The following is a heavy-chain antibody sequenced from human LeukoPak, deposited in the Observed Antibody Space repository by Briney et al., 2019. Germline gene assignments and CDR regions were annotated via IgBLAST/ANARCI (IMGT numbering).Heavy chain of an antibody. CDR2: SRSKAYGGTT. V-gene: IGHV3-49*04. D-gene: IGHD6-19*01. CDR3: ASGSGWYSPDY. Sequence: QPGGSLRLSCAASGFTFSSYAMSWVRQAPGKGLEWVGFSRSKAYGGTTEYAASVKGRFTISRDDSKSIAYLQMNSLKTEDTAVYYCASGSGWYSPDYWGQGTLVTVSS. J-gene: IGHJ4*02. CDR1: GFTFSSYA.